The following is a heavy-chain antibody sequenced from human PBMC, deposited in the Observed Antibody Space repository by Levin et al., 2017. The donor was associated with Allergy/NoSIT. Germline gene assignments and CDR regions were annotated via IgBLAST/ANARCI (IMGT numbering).Heavy chain of an antibody. CDR2: ISYDGSNK. CDR1: GFTFSSYA. D-gene: IGHD3-22*01. CDR3: ARYYYDSSGYLDY. V-gene: IGHV3-30*04. Sequence: QSGGSLRLSCAASGFTFSSYAMHWVRQAPGKGLEWVAVISYDGSNKYYADSVKGRFTISRDNSKNTLYLQMNSLRAEDTAVYYCARYYYDSSGYLDYWGQGTLVTVSS. J-gene: IGHJ4*02.